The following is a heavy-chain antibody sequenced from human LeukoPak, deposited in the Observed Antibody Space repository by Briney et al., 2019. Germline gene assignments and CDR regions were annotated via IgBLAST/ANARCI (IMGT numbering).Heavy chain of an antibody. Sequence: PGGSLRLSCAASGFTVSSKYMSWVRQAPGKGLEWVSVIYSGGSTYYADSVKGRFTISRDTSKNTVYLQMNSLRAEDTAVYYCARDLGRDGDRWGQGTLVTVSS. CDR1: GFTVSSKY. J-gene: IGHJ5*02. CDR3: ARDLGRDGDR. CDR2: IYSGGST. D-gene: IGHD1-26*01. V-gene: IGHV3-66*01.